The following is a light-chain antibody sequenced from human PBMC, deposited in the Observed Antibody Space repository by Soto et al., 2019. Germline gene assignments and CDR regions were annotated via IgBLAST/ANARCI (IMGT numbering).Light chain of an antibody. Sequence: QSALTQPASVSGSPGQSITISCTGTSTDVGGYNYVSWYQQHPGKAPKLMIYEVSNRPSGGSNRFSGSKSGNTASLTISGLHAEDEADYYCSSYTISSTPWVFGGGTKLTVL. V-gene: IGLV2-14*01. CDR1: STDVGGYNY. CDR3: SSYTISSTPWV. J-gene: IGLJ3*02. CDR2: EVS.